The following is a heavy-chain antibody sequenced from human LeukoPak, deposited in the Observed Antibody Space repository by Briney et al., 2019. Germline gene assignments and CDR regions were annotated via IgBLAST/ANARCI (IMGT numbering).Heavy chain of an antibody. CDR1: GFTFTSYS. CDR3: ARDAGTTLYYFDY. CDR2: IWYDGSNK. Sequence: PGGSLRLSCAASGFTFTSYSMNWVRQAPGKGLEWVAVIWYDGSNKYYADSVKGRFTISRDNSKNTLYLQMNSLRAEDTAVYYCARDAGTTLYYFDYWGQGTLVTVSS. J-gene: IGHJ4*02. V-gene: IGHV3-33*08. D-gene: IGHD1-7*01.